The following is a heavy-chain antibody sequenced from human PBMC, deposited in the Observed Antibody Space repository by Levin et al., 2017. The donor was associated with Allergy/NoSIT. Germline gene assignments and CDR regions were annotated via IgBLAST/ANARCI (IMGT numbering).Heavy chain of an antibody. CDR1: GGSISTTGYY. CDR2: IYYSGSI. Sequence: SQTLSLTCTVSGGSISTTGYYWAWIRQPPGKGLEWIASIYYSGSIDYNPSLESRVTMSVDRSKNQFSLKLISVTAADTAMYYCVKEGADANWFDPWGQGTLVTVSS. CDR3: VKEGADANWFDP. J-gene: IGHJ5*02. V-gene: IGHV4-39*07.